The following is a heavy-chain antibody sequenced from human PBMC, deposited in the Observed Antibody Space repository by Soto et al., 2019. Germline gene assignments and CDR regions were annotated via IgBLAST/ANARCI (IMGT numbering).Heavy chain of an antibody. CDR2: ISSSSSYI. CDR1: GFTFSSYS. Sequence: PGGSLRLSCAASGFTFSSYSMNWVRQAPGKGLEWVSSISSSSSYIYYADSVKGRFTISRDNAKNSLYLQMNSLRAEDTAVYYCARILYDFWSGYYSPDNWFDPWGQGT. CDR3: ARILYDFWSGYYSPDNWFDP. V-gene: IGHV3-21*01. D-gene: IGHD3-3*01. J-gene: IGHJ5*02.